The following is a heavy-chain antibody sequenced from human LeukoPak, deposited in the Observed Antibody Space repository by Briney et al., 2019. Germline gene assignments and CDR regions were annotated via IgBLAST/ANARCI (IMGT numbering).Heavy chain of an antibody. Sequence: PGGSLRLSCAASGFTFSSYDMSWVRQAPGKGLEWVSGISGSGGGTYYADSVKGRFTISRDNSKNTLFLQMNSLRAEDTAVYYCAKTEPDSSGPDYWGQGTLVTVSS. CDR3: AKTEPDSSGPDY. CDR1: GFTFSSYD. J-gene: IGHJ4*02. D-gene: IGHD3-22*01. CDR2: ISGSGGGT. V-gene: IGHV3-23*01.